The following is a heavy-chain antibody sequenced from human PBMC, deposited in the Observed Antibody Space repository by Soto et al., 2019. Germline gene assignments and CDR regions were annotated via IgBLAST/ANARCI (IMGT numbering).Heavy chain of an antibody. CDR3: ARQTGGGYYGMDV. J-gene: IGHJ6*04. Sequence: PSETLSLTCTVSGGSISSSNYYWGWIRQPPGKGLEWIGSIYYSGSTYYNPSLKSRVTISVDTSKNQFSLKLSSVTAADTAVYYCARQTGGGYYGMDVWGKGTSVTVSS. V-gene: IGHV4-39*01. CDR1: GGSISSSNYY. CDR2: IYYSGST. D-gene: IGHD7-27*01.